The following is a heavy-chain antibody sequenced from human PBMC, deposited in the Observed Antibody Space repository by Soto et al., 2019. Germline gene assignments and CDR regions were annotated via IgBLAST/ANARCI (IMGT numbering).Heavy chain of an antibody. D-gene: IGHD3-3*01. CDR1: GYTFTGYH. J-gene: IGHJ6*02. V-gene: IGHV1-2*02. CDR2: INPNSGGT. Sequence: ASVKVSCKASGYTFTGYHMHWVRQAPGQGLEWMGWINPNSGGTNYAQKFQGRVTMTRDTSISTAYMELSRLRSDDTAVYYCARQDDFWSGYYYYYYGMDVWGQGTTVTVSS. CDR3: ARQDDFWSGYYYYYYGMDV.